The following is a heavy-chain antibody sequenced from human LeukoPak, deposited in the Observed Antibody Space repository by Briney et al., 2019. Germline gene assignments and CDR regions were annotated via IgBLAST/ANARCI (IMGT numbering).Heavy chain of an antibody. CDR3: AACTWAPPPYDSCMDY. CDR1: GYTLTELS. D-gene: IGHD3-22*01. J-gene: IGHJ4*02. V-gene: IGHV1-24*01. CDR2: FDPEDGET. Sequence: GASVKVSCKVSGYTLTELSMHWVRQAPGKGLEWMGGFDPEDGETIYAQKFQGRVTMTEDTSTDTAYMELSSLRSEDTAVYYCAACTWAPPPYDSCMDYWGQGTLVTVSS.